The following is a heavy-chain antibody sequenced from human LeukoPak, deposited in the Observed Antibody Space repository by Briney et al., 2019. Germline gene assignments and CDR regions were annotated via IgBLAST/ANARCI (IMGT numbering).Heavy chain of an antibody. V-gene: IGHV3-69-1*01. D-gene: IGHD2-2*01. J-gene: IGHJ6*04. CDR3: ARYDIVVVPAARGDYYYYGMDV. CDR1: GFTFSDYY. Sequence: GGSLRLSCAASGFTFSDYYMNWVRQAPGKGLEWVSSISSSSTIYYADSVKGRFTISRDNAKNSLYLQMNSLRAEDTAVYYCARYDIVVVPAARGDYYYYGMDVWGKGTTVTVSS. CDR2: ISSSSTI.